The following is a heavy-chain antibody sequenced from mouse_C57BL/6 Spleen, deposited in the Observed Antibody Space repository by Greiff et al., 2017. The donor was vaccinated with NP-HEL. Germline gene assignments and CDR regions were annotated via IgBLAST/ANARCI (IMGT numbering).Heavy chain of an antibody. V-gene: IGHV5-16*01. CDR3: ARDHYYGSLDY. CDR1: GFTFSDYY. CDR2: INYDGSST. J-gene: IGHJ2*01. Sequence: EVKLMESEGGLVQPGSSMKLSCTASGFTFSDYYMAWVRQVPEKGLEWVANINYDGSSTYYLDSLKSRFIISRDNAKNILYLQMSSLKSEDTATYYCARDHYYGSLDYWGQGTTLTVSS. D-gene: IGHD1-1*01.